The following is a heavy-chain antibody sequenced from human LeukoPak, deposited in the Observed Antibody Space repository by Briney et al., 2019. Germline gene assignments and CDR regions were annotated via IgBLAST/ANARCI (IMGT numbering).Heavy chain of an antibody. V-gene: IGHV3-53*01. J-gene: IGHJ6*03. CDR3: ARIAGFNYYYYMDV. CDR1: GFTVSSNY. Sequence: GGSLRLSCAASGFTVSSNYMNWVRQAPGKGLEWVSVIYSGGTTYFADSVEGRFTISRDNSKNTLYLQMNSLRAEDTAVYYCARIAGFNYYYYMDVWGKGTTVTISS. CDR2: IYSGGTT. D-gene: IGHD2-21*01.